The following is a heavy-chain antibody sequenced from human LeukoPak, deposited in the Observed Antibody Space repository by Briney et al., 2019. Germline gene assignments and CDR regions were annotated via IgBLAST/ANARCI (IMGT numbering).Heavy chain of an antibody. J-gene: IGHJ4*02. D-gene: IGHD3-3*01. V-gene: IGHV1-2*04. Sequence: ASVTVSCKASGYTFTGYYMHWVRQAPGQGLEWMGWINPNSGGTNYAQKFQGWVTMTRDTSISTAYMELSRLRSDDTAVYYCARGRRFLEWFDYWGQGTLVTVSS. CDR2: INPNSGGT. CDR3: ARGRRFLEWFDY. CDR1: GYTFTGYY.